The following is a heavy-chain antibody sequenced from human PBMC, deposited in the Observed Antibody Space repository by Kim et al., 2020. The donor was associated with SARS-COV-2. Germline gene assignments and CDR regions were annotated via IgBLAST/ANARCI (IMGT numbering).Heavy chain of an antibody. Sequence: GGSLRLSCTTSGFTFTGYAMSWVRQAPGKGLEWVSSIDGSDGTTYHVDSVKGRFTISRDNSKNTLYLQMSTLRADDTAVYYCMKGGWGWIWDHWGQGTLVTVAS. J-gene: IGHJ4*02. D-gene: IGHD2-2*03. CDR3: MKGGWGWIWDH. CDR2: IDGSDGTT. V-gene: IGHV3-23*01. CDR1: GFTFTGYA.